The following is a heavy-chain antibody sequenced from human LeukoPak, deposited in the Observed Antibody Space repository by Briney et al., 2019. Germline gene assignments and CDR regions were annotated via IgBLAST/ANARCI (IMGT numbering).Heavy chain of an antibody. CDR1: GFTFDDYA. J-gene: IGHJ3*02. V-gene: IGHV3-9*01. Sequence: PGRTLRLSCAASGFTFDDYAMHWVRQAPGKGLEWVSGISWNSGSIGYADSVKGRFTISRDNAKNSLYLQMNSLRAEDTAFYYCAKGGGSYLWGAFDIWGQGTMVTVSS. CDR3: AKGGGSYLWGAFDI. CDR2: ISWNSGSI. D-gene: IGHD1-26*01.